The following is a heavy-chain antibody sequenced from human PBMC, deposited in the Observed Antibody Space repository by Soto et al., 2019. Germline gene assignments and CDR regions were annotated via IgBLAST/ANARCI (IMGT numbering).Heavy chain of an antibody. CDR3: AKYCSSDVCFDY. Sequence: GGSLRLSCAASGFTFSSYSMNWVRQAPGKGPEWVSSISSSSSYIYYADSVKGRFTISRDNAKNSLYLQMSSLRDEDTAVYYCAKYCSSDVCFDYWGQGTLVTV. J-gene: IGHJ4*02. V-gene: IGHV3-21*01. D-gene: IGHD2-8*01. CDR1: GFTFSSYS. CDR2: ISSSSSYI.